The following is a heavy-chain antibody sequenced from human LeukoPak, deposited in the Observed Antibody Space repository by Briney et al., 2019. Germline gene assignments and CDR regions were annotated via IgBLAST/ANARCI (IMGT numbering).Heavy chain of an antibody. Sequence: SETLSLTCSVSGGSISSYYWSWIRQPAGKGLEWIGRLYTSGSTNYNPSLKSRVTMSVDTSKNQFSLKLSSVTAADTAVYYCARDGGVGARYYFDYWGQGTLVTVSS. V-gene: IGHV4-4*07. CDR1: GGSISSYY. CDR2: LYTSGST. J-gene: IGHJ4*02. CDR3: ARDGGVGARYYFDY. D-gene: IGHD1-26*01.